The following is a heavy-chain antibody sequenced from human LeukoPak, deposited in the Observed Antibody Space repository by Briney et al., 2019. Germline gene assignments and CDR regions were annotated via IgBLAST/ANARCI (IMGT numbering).Heavy chain of an antibody. CDR2: INTSGST. CDR3: ARIAAAANWFDP. Sequence: SETLSLTCTVSGGSISSGTSYWSWIRQPAGKGLEWIGRINTSGSTNYNPSLKSRVTISVDTSKNQFSLKLSSVTAADTAVYYCARIAAAANWFDPWGQGTLVTVSS. J-gene: IGHJ5*02. CDR1: GGSISSGTSY. V-gene: IGHV4-61*02. D-gene: IGHD6-13*01.